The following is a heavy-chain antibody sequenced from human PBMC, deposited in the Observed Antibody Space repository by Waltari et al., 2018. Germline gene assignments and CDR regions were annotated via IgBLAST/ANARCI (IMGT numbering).Heavy chain of an antibody. CDR3: ARVASRGGSYHFDI. CDR1: GVSITNYY. J-gene: IGHJ4*02. CDR2: TFTTVNS. D-gene: IGHD1-26*01. Sequence: QVQLQESGPGLLKPSEALSLTCTVSGVSITNYYGGWIRLPAGKGLEWIGRTFTTVNSNYNPSLQSRVTMSVDTSKNEFSLRLDSVTAADTAVYFCARVASRGGSYHFDIWGQGTLVTVSS. V-gene: IGHV4-4*07.